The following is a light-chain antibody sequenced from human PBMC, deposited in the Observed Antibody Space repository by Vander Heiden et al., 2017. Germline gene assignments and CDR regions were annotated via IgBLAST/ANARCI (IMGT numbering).Light chain of an antibody. CDR3: SSYTSSSTLV. CDR2: DVR. Sequence: QSALTQPASVSGSPGPSITISCTGTSSDVGGYNYVSWYQQHPGKAPKLMIYDVRNRPSGVSNRFSGSKSGNTASLTISELQDEDEADYYCSSYTSSSTLVFGGGTKLTVL. CDR1: SSDVGGYNY. V-gene: IGLV2-14*01. J-gene: IGLJ2*01.